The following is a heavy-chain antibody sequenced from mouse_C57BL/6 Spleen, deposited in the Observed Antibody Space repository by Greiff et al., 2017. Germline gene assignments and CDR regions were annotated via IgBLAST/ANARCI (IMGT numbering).Heavy chain of an antibody. CDR1: GYTFTSYW. D-gene: IGHD1-1*01. V-gene: IGHV1-64*01. CDR2: IHPNSGST. CDR3: ARTVTTVVARYFDV. Sequence: VQRVESGAELVKPGASVKLSCKASGYTFTSYWMHWVKQRPGQGLEWIGMIHPNSGSTNYNEKFKSKATLTVDKSSSTAYMQLSSLTSEDSAVYYCARTVTTVVARYFDVWGTGTTVTVSS. J-gene: IGHJ1*03.